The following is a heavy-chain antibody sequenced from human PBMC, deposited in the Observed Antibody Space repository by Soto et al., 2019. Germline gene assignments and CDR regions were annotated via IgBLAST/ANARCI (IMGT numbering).Heavy chain of an antibody. J-gene: IGHJ6*02. Sequence: QVQLQQSGPGLVEPSQTLSLTCAVSGGSISSEYFHWTWIRQSPGKGLEWIGYIHYTGSIMYNPSFKGRLTMEVDTTKNQFSLQLTSVTAADTAVYFCAREDDGGDRDYYGLDVWGQGTTVTVSS. CDR1: GGSISSEYFH. CDR3: AREDDGGDRDYYGLDV. CDR2: IHYTGSI. V-gene: IGHV4-30-4*08. D-gene: IGHD2-21*02.